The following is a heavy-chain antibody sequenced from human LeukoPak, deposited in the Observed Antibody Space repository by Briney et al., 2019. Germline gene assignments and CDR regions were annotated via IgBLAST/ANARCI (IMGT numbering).Heavy chain of an antibody. V-gene: IGHV3-21*01. D-gene: IGHD3-16*02. CDR1: GFAFNDYT. J-gene: IGHJ4*02. CDR2: ISPSSSYI. Sequence: PGGSLRLSCAASGFAFNDYTMTWVRQAPGKGLEWVSSISPSSSYIYYADSLKGRFTISRDNAENSLYLQMNSLRAEDTAVYYCVRHRTASDYWGQGALVTVSS. CDR3: VRHRTASDY.